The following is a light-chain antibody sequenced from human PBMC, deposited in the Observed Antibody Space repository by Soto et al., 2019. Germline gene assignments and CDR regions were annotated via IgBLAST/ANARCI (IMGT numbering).Light chain of an antibody. J-gene: IGKJ2*01. Sequence: DIQMTQSPSSLSASVGDRVTITCRASQGMSNLLGWFQHKPGKAPKRLIYAASSLQGAVPSRFSGSGSETEFTLTIAGLQSEDVADYYCLQRNTYPYTFGQGTELEIK. CDR3: LQRNTYPYT. V-gene: IGKV1-17*01. CDR1: QGMSNL. CDR2: AAS.